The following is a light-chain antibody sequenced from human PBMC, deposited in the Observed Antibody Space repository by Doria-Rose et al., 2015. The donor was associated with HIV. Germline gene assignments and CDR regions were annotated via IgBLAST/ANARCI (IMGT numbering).Light chain of an antibody. J-gene: IGKJ1*01. CDR1: QDISNY. CDR2: AAS. Sequence: ASTGVRVTITCRASQDISNYLAWYQQKPGKAPKLLIYAASTLQSGVPSRFSGSGSGTDFTLTISYLQSEDFAAYYCQQYYSYPPTFGQGTKVEVK. V-gene: IGKV1-8*01. CDR3: QQYYSYPPT.